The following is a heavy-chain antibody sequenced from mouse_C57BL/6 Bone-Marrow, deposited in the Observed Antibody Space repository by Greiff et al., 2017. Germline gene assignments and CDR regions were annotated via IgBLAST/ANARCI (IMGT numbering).Heavy chain of an antibody. D-gene: IGHD3-2*02. CDR1: GYTFTSYW. V-gene: IGHV1-64*01. CDR3: ARLGQLRPDYAMDY. J-gene: IGHJ4*01. CDR2: IHPNSGST. Sequence: VQLQQPGAELVKPGASVKLSCKASGYTFTSYWMHWVKQRPGQGLEWIGMIHPNSGSTNYNEKFKSKATLTVDKSSSTAYMQLSSLTSEDSAVYYCARLGQLRPDYAMDYWGQGTSVTVSS.